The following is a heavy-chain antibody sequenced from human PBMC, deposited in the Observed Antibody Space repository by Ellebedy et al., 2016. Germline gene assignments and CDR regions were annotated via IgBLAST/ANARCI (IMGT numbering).Heavy chain of an antibody. CDR2: INSDGSST. J-gene: IGHJ4*02. Sequence: GESLKISXAASGFTFSSYWMHWVRQAPGKGLVWVSRINSDGSSTSYADSVKGRFTISRDNSKNTMYLQMNSLRADDTAVYYCRQGHYADYWGQGTLVTVSS. CDR3: RQGHYADY. CDR1: GFTFSSYW. V-gene: IGHV3-74*01.